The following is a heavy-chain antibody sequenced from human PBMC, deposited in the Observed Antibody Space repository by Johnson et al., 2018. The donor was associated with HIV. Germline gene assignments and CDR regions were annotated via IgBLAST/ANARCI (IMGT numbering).Heavy chain of an antibody. CDR2: MSYDGSNT. CDR3: AKDRNWGRLFDGFDI. J-gene: IGHJ3*02. V-gene: IGHV3-30*18. Sequence: QVQLVESGGGVVQPGRSLRLSCVASGFTLSTYGMHWVRQAPGKGLEWVAVMSYDGSNTYYADSVKGRFTISRDSSKNTLYLQMNSLRPEDTAVYYCAKDRNWGRLFDGFDIWGRGTMVTVSS. CDR1: GFTLSTYG. D-gene: IGHD7-27*01.